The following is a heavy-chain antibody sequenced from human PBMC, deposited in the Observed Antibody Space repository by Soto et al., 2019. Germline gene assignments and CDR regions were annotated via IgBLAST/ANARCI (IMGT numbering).Heavy chain of an antibody. CDR3: ARDPNTDYWFDP. Sequence: PGGSLRLSCAASGFRFSSHGMHWVRQAPGKGLEWVAVIWYDGSKRYYAESVKGRFTISRDNSKNTLYLEMNGLRVEDTAVYYSARDPNTDYWFDPWGQGTQVTVSS. CDR1: GFRFSSHG. J-gene: IGHJ5*02. D-gene: IGHD4-17*01. CDR2: IWYDGSKR. V-gene: IGHV3-33*01.